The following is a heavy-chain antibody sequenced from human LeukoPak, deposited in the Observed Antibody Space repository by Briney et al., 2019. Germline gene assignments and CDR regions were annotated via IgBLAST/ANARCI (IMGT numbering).Heavy chain of an antibody. J-gene: IGHJ5*02. V-gene: IGHV4-59*01. CDR2: VASSGTS. Sequence: PSETLSLTCTVSGDSLNTYYWTWIRQTPGKELEWIGFVASSGTSNYNPSLKSRVSISIDTSKNQFSLALTSVTPADTAVYYCARVVRGVVTSNWFDPWGQGTLVSVSS. D-gene: IGHD2-21*02. CDR3: ARVVRGVVTSNWFDP. CDR1: GDSLNTYY.